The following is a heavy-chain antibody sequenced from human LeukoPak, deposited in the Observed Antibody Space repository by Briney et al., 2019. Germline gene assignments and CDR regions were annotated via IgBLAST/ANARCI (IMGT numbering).Heavy chain of an antibody. Sequence: ASVKVSCKASGYTFTSYYMHWVRQAPGQGLEWMGIINPSGGSTSYAQKFQGRVTMTRDTSMSTVYMELSSLRSEDTAVYYCARAGGYNPKAPHFDYWGQGTLVTVSS. CDR2: INPSGGST. CDR3: ARAGGYNPKAPHFDY. V-gene: IGHV1-46*01. D-gene: IGHD5-24*01. CDR1: GYTFTSYY. J-gene: IGHJ4*02.